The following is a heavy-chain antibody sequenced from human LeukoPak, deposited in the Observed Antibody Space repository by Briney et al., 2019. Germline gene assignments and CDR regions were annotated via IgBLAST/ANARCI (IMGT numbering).Heavy chain of an antibody. Sequence: SETLSLTCTVSGGSISSYYWSWIRQPPGKGLEWIGYIYYSGSTNYNPSLKSRVTISVDTSKNQFSLKLSSVTAADTAVYYCARSSSGYLYDAFDIWGQGTMVTVSS. CDR1: GGSISSYY. V-gene: IGHV4-59*01. J-gene: IGHJ3*02. CDR2: IYYSGST. CDR3: ARSSSGYLYDAFDI. D-gene: IGHD3-22*01.